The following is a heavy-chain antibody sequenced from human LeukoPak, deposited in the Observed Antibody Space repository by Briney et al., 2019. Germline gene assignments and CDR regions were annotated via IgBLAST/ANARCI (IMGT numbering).Heavy chain of an antibody. Sequence: SETLSLTCAVSGGSISSGGYSWSWIRQPPGKGLEWIGYIYHSGSTYYNPSLKSRVTISVDKSKNQFSLKLSSVTAADTAVYYCARTPGYSSSWYYFDYWGQGTLVTVSS. V-gene: IGHV4-30-2*01. CDR3: ARTPGYSSSWYYFDY. CDR1: GGSISSGGYS. CDR2: IYHSGST. J-gene: IGHJ4*02. D-gene: IGHD6-13*01.